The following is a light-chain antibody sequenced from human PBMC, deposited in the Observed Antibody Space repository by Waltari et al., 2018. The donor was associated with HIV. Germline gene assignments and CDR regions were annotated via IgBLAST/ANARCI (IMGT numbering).Light chain of an antibody. Sequence: VVVTQSPLSLPVSLGQPASISCNSSQSLVYSDGNTYLNWFHQRPDQSPRRLIYKVSNRDSGVPDRFSGSGSGTDFTLKISRVEAEDVGVYYCMQGTHWPITFGQGTRLEIK. CDR3: MQGTHWPIT. J-gene: IGKJ5*01. CDR2: KVS. V-gene: IGKV2-30*01. CDR1: QSLVYSDGNTY.